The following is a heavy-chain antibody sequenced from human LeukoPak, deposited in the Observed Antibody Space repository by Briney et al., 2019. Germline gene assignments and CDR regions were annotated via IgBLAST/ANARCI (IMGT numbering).Heavy chain of an antibody. V-gene: IGHV1-8*01. J-gene: IGHJ4*02. Sequence: GASVKVSCKASGYTFTSYDINWVRQATGQGLEWMGWMNPNSGNTGYAQKFQGRVTMTRNTSISTAYMELSSLRSDDTAVYYCARGGVVATQIDYWGQGTLVTVSS. CDR3: ARGGVVATQIDY. D-gene: IGHD5-12*01. CDR1: GYTFTSYD. CDR2: MNPNSGNT.